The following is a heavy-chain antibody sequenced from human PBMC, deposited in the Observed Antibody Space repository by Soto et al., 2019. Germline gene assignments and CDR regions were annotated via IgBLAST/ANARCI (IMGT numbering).Heavy chain of an antibody. D-gene: IGHD3-22*01. J-gene: IGHJ4*02. CDR3: AHLPYYDSSGYLRGRADYFDY. V-gene: IGHV2-5*02. CDR1: GFSLSTSGVG. Sequence: QITLKESGPTLVKPTQTLTLTCTFSGFSLSTSGVGVGWIRQPPGKALEWLALIYWDDDKRYSPSLKSRLTITKDTSKNQVVLTMTNMDPVDTATYYCAHLPYYDSSGYLRGRADYFDYWGQGTLVTVSS. CDR2: IYWDDDK.